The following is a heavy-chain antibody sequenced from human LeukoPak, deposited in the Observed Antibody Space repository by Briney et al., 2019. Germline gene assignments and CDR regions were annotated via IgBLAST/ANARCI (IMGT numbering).Heavy chain of an antibody. V-gene: IGHV3-23*01. Sequence: GSLRLSFAAPGIPFRSYAMSWGRPAPGKGLEWVSAISGSGGSTYYADSVKGRFTISRDNSKNTLYLQMNSLRAEDTAVYYCAKIGIVGATQNYFDYWGQGTLVTVSS. CDR1: GIPFRSYA. CDR2: ISGSGGST. J-gene: IGHJ4*02. CDR3: AKIGIVGATQNYFDY. D-gene: IGHD1-26*01.